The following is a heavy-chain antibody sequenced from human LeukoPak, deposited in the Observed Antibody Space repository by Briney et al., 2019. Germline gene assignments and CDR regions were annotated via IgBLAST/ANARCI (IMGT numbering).Heavy chain of an antibody. V-gene: IGHV1-69*13. D-gene: IGHD3-10*01. CDR3: ARGEVTMVRGVFHYYMDV. J-gene: IGHJ6*03. CDR2: IIPIFGTA. CDR1: GGTFSSYA. Sequence: ASVKVSCKASGGTFSSYAISWVRQAPGQGLEGMGGIIPIFGTANYAQKFQGRVTITADESTSTAYMELSSLRSEDTAVYYCARGEVTMVRGVFHYYMDVWGKGTTVTISS.